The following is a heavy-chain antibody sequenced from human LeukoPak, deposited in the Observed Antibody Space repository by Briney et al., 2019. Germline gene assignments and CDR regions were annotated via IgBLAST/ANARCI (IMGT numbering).Heavy chain of an antibody. CDR2: ISGSGGST. CDR3: AKGIDTYYDFWSGYSWYYFDY. Sequence: PGGSLRLSCATSGFTFNSYAMHWVRQAPGKGLEWVSAISGSGGSTYYADSVKGRFTISRDNSKNTLYLQMNSLRAEDTAVYYCAKGIDTYYDFWSGYSWYYFDYWGQGTLVTVSS. CDR1: GFTFNSYA. J-gene: IGHJ4*02. V-gene: IGHV3-23*01. D-gene: IGHD3-3*01.